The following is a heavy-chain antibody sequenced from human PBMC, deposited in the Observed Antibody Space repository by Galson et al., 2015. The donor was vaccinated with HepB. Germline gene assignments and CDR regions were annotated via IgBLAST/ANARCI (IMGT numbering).Heavy chain of an antibody. V-gene: IGHV3-11*01. D-gene: IGHD4-17*01. CDR1: GFTFSDYY. J-gene: IGHJ6*03. CDR2: ISSSGSTI. CDR3: ARVRQNYYYYYMDV. Sequence: SLRLSCAASGFTFSDYYMSWIRQAPGKGLEWVSYISSSGSTIYYADSVKGRFTISRDNAKNSLYLQMNSLRAEDTAVYYCARVRQNYYYYYMDVWGKGTTVTVSS.